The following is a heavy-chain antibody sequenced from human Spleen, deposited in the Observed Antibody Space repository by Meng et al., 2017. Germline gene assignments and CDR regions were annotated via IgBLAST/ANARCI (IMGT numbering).Heavy chain of an antibody. CDR3: ARGDSGWPDY. D-gene: IGHD5-12*01. CDR2: ISGRGGNT. J-gene: IGHJ4*02. Sequence: GESLKISCAASGFSFNSYAMAWVRQAPGKGLEWVSSISGRGGNTYYAVSVRGRFTVARDNSKNTLYLQMNSLRAEDTAVYYCARGDSGWPDYWGQGTLVTVSS. V-gene: IGHV3-23*01. CDR1: GFSFNSYA.